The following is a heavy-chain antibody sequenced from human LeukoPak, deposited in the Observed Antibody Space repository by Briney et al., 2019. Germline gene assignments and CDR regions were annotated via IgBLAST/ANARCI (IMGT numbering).Heavy chain of an antibody. CDR1: GFTLSSYS. D-gene: IGHD2-2*01. V-gene: IGHV3-21*01. CDR3: ARVKGCSSTSCPADY. CDR2: ISSSSSYI. J-gene: IGHJ4*02. Sequence: PGGSLRLSCAASGFTLSSYSMNWVRQAPGKGLEWVSSISSSSSYIYYADSVKGRFTISRDNAKNSLYLQMNSLRAEDTAVYYCARVKGCSSTSCPADYWGQGTLVTVSS.